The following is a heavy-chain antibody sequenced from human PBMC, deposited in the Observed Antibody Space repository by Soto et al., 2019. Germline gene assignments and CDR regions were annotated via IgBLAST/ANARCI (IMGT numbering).Heavy chain of an antibody. Sequence: QVQLVESGAEVKKPGSSGKVSCKSSGGTFSSHSINWVRQAPGQGLEWMGGIIPIFGPANFAKKFQGRVTITADESTTTAYMELSSLTSEDTAVYYCATGSFTSTGGRIGYHYNAMDVWGQGTTVTVSS. D-gene: IGHD1-1*01. CDR2: IIPIFGPA. V-gene: IGHV1-69*01. J-gene: IGHJ6*02. CDR1: GGTFSSHS. CDR3: ATGSFTSTGGRIGYHYNAMDV.